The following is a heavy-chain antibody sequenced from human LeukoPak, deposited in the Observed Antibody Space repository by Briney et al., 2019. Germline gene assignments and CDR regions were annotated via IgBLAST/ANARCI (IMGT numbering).Heavy chain of an antibody. V-gene: IGHV4-4*09. D-gene: IGHD3-3*01. CDR3: ARRKDDFRVGGWFDP. J-gene: IGHJ5*02. CDR2: ISASGST. CDR1: GDSISSYY. Sequence: SETLSLTCTVSGDSISSYYWSWIRQPPGKGLEWIGYISASGSTKHNPSLGSRISISLDTSKSQVSLNLRSATAADTAVYYCARRKDDFRVGGWFDPRGQGILVTVSS.